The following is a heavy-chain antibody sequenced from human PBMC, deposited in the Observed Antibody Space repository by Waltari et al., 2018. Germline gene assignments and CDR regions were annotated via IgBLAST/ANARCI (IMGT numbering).Heavy chain of an antibody. V-gene: IGHV3-7*01. J-gene: IGHJ6*02. CDR1: GWTFGDYC. Sequence: EVQLVESGGGLVQPGGSLRLSCAASGWTFGDYCMCWFRQSPGKGLEWVANISQDGNEKYYVDSVKGRFTMSRDNGKNSLYLQMSSLGVDDTGVYFCARETTHLNSMDVWGQGTTVTVSS. CDR3: ARETTHLNSMDV. D-gene: IGHD4-17*01. CDR2: ISQDGNEK.